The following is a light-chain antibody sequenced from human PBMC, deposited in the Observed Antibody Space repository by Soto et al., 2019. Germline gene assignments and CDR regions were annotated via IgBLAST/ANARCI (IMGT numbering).Light chain of an antibody. J-gene: IGKJ5*01. V-gene: IGKV3-11*01. CDR2: DAS. CDR1: QSVSSS. Sequence: IVLTQSPATLSLWPGETAILSCRASQSVSSSLSWYQQKPGQAPRLLIYDASSRAPGVPARFSGSGSGTAFTLTISSLTPEDFALYYCQQRSSWITFGQGTRLEIE. CDR3: QQRSSWIT.